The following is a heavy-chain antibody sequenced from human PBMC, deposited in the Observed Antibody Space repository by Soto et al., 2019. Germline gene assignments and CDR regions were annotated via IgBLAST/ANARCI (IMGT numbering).Heavy chain of an antibody. CDR1: GDSLRGQS. J-gene: IGHJ6*02. V-gene: IGHV4-34*01. CDR3: AREDSYGWSGESLDV. D-gene: IGHD6-19*01. CDR2: IDQSGGT. Sequence: QVQLQQWGAGLPKASETLSLTCAVVGDSLRGQSWNWIRQSPGKGLEWIGEIDQSGGTNYNPSLKSRAIISDDTSKNQFSLTLTSVTAADTAVYYCAREDSYGWSGESLDVWGQGTTVTVSS.